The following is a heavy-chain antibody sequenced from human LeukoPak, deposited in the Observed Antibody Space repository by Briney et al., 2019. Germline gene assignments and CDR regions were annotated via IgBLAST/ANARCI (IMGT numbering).Heavy chain of an antibody. J-gene: IGHJ4*02. CDR3: ARDSIGGGILTGYYFDY. CDR2: ISYDGSNR. CDR1: GFTFSAYA. V-gene: IGHV3-30*04. Sequence: GGSLRLSCAASGFTFSAYAMHWVRQAPGKGLEWVALISYDGSNRYYADSVKSRFTISRDNSKNTLYLQMNSLRAEDTAVYYCARDSIGGGILTGYYFDYWGQGTLVTVSS. D-gene: IGHD3-9*01.